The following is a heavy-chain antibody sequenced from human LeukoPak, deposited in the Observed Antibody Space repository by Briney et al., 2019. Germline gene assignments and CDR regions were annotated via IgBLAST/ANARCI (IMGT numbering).Heavy chain of an antibody. CDR3: ARSLIKGSGSYYNVGY. D-gene: IGHD3-10*01. CDR1: GFTFSSYA. Sequence: GGSLRLSCAASGFTFSSYAMSWVRQAPGKGLEWVSAISGSSSYIYYADSVKGRFTISRDNAKNSLYLQMNSLRAEDTAVYYCARSLIKGSGSYYNVGYWGQGTLVTVSS. J-gene: IGHJ4*02. V-gene: IGHV3-21*01. CDR2: ISGSSSYI.